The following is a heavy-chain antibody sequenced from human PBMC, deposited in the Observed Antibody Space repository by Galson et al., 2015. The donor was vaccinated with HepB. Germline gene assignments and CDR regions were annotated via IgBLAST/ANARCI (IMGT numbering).Heavy chain of an antibody. CDR2: INPSGGST. V-gene: IGHV1-46*01. Sequence: SVKVSCKASGYTFTNYYMHWVRQAPGQGLEWMGIINPSGGSTSYAQKFKGRVTMTRDTSTSAVYMELSSLRSEDTAVYYCASSRHSIVVVTAATVCDYWGQGTLVTVSS. D-gene: IGHD2-2*01. CDR1: GYTFTNYY. J-gene: IGHJ4*02. CDR3: ASSRHSIVVVTAATVCDY.